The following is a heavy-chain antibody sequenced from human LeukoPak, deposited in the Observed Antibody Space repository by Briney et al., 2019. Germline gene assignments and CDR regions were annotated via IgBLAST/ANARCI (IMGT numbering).Heavy chain of an antibody. V-gene: IGHV1-2*02. J-gene: IGHJ1*01. Sequence: ASVNVSRKASGYTFTGYYMHWVRQAPGQGLEWMGWINPNSGGTNYAQKFQGRVTMTRDTSISTAYMELSRLRSDDTAVYYCAREMATITAEYFQHWGQGTLVTVSS. CDR1: GYTFTGYY. CDR3: AREMATITAEYFQH. CDR2: INPNSGGT. D-gene: IGHD5-24*01.